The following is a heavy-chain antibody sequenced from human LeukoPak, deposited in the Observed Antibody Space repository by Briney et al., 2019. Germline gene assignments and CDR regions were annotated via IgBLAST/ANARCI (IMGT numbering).Heavy chain of an antibody. Sequence: GGSLRLSCAASGFSFSSHSMNWVRQAPGKGPEWISYISSSGSTIYYADSVLGRFTVSRDNAENSLYLQMNSLRAEDTAVYYCARSGRGVDSFYFYMDVWGQGTTVTVSS. D-gene: IGHD3-10*01. CDR2: ISSSGSTI. CDR3: ARSGRGVDSFYFYMDV. J-gene: IGHJ6*03. CDR1: GFSFSSHS. V-gene: IGHV3-48*04.